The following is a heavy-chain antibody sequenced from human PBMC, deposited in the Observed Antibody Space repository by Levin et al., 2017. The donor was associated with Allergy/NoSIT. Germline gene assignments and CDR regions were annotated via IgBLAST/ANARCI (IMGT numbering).Heavy chain of an antibody. V-gene: IGHV3-7*01. CDR3: AREEGWGYHYGMDV. D-gene: IGHD3-16*02. Sequence: GGSLRLSCAASGFTFTSFWMTWVRQAPGKGLEWVANIERDGSETYYVDSVKGRFTISRDNGKNSVYLQMNSLRVDDTAVYYCAREEGWGYHYGMDVWGQGTTVTVSS. CDR1: GFTFTSFW. J-gene: IGHJ6*02. CDR2: IERDGSET.